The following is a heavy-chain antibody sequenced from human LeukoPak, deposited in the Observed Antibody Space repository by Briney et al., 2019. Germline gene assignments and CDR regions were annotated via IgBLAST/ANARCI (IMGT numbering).Heavy chain of an antibody. CDR2: INRNSGGT. D-gene: IGHD3-22*01. CDR3: ARVRGWDSSGYYLGDFGY. V-gene: IGHV1-2*02. CDR1: GYTFTGYY. J-gene: IGHJ4*02. Sequence: ASVKVSCKASGYTFTGYYMHSVRQAPGQGLQWMGWINRNSGGTNYAEKVQGRVTMTRDTSISTAYMELSRLRSDDTAVYYCARVRGWDSSGYYLGDFGYWGQGILVTVSS.